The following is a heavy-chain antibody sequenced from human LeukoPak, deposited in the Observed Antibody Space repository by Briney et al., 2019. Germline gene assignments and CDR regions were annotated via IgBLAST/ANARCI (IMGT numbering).Heavy chain of an antibody. CDR1: GIARSTSGEG. CDR3: AQLSRPPWFSMTTVTTFDN. CDR2: IYWCDDK. D-gene: IGHD4-17*01. J-gene: IGHJ4*02. V-gene: IGHV2-5*01. Sequence: SGPTLFHPTHPHTLTSTFPGIARSTSGEGGGWIRQPPAKALEWLTPIYWCDDKSYSPYLKSRLTITKDPSKSQVVLTITNMDPVDTATYYCAQLSRPPWFSMTTVTTFDNWGQGTLVSVSS.